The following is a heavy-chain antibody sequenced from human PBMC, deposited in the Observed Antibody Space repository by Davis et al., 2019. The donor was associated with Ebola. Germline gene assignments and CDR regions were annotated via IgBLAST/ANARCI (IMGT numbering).Heavy chain of an antibody. Sequence: ASVKVSCKASGNTLTGYHIHWVRQAPGQGLEWMGWINTYNGNTDYAQTLQGRVTMTTDTSTSTAYMELRSLRSDDTAVYYCARRPGPDGYSYHGMDVWGQGTTVTVSS. CDR1: GNTLTGYH. V-gene: IGHV1-18*01. CDR2: INTYNGNT. D-gene: IGHD5-24*01. CDR3: ARRPGPDGYSYHGMDV. J-gene: IGHJ6*02.